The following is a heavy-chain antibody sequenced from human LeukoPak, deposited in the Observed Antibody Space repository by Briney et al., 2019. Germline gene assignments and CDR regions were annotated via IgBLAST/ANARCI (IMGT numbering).Heavy chain of an antibody. CDR1: GGSISSSSYY. CDR3: ARHMDSSGYNDAFDI. CDR2: IYYSGST. J-gene: IGHJ3*02. V-gene: IGHV4-39*01. Sequence: SETLPLTCTVSGGSISSSSYYWGWIRQPPGKGLEWIGSIYYSGSTYYNPSLKSRVTISVDTSKNQFSLKLSSVTAADTAVYYCARHMDSSGYNDAFDIWGQGTMVTVSS. D-gene: IGHD3-22*01.